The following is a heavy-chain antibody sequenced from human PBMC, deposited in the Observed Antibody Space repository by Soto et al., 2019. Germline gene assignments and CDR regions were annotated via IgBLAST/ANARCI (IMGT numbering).Heavy chain of an antibody. CDR2: IFISSSYI. D-gene: IGHD1-26*01. J-gene: IGHJ4*02. CDR1: VFTFSSYS. Sequence: WWSLRLSCSASVFTFSSYSMNWCRQAPGKGLEWVSSIFISSSYIYYADSVKGRFTISRDNAKNSLYLQMNSLRADDTAVYYCARVPYGGSYWREFDYWGQGTLVTVSS. V-gene: IGHV3-21*01. CDR3: ARVPYGGSYWREFDY.